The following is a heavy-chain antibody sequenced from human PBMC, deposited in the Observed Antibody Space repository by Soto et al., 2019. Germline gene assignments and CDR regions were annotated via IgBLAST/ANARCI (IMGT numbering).Heavy chain of an antibody. Sequence: GGSLRLSCEASGFIFTNFWMRWVRQVPGKGLVWVSRIDTSGSSTSYADSVKGRFTISRDNAKNTVSLQMNSLRAEDTGVYYCAKDSWYFDLWSQGSLVTVS. CDR3: AKDSWYFDL. CDR1: GFIFTNFW. V-gene: IGHV3-74*01. CDR2: IDTSGSST. J-gene: IGHJ4*02. D-gene: IGHD6-13*01.